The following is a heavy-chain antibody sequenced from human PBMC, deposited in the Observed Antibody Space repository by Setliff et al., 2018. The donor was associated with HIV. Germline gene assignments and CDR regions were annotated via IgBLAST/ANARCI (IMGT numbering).Heavy chain of an antibody. D-gene: IGHD3-10*01. Sequence: KPSETLSLTCTVSGGSISSYYWNWIRQPPGKGLEWIGYIYYSGVTNYNPSLKSRVTISLDTSKNQFSLKLTSVTAADTAVYYCARDTSGGYWGQGTLVTVSS. J-gene: IGHJ4*02. V-gene: IGHV4-59*01. CDR2: IYYSGVT. CDR3: ARDTSGGY. CDR1: GGSISSYY.